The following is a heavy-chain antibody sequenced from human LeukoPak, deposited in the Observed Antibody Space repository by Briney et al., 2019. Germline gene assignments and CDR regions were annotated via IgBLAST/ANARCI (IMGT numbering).Heavy chain of an antibody. J-gene: IGHJ4*02. CDR1: GGAIRSSSYY. V-gene: IGHV4-39*01. CDR3: ARRTSGGGLFDY. Sequence: SETLSLTCTVSGGAIRSSSYYWGWIPQPPGKVLERIGSIYYSDNTYYNPSLKSRSTISVDTSKNQFSLRLSSVTAADTAVYYCARRTSGGGLFDYWGQGTLVTVSS. D-gene: IGHD3-10*01. CDR2: IYYSDNT.